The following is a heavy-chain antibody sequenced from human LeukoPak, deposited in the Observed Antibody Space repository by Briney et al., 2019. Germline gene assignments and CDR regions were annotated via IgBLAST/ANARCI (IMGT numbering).Heavy chain of an antibody. V-gene: IGHV4-30-2*01. Sequence: SETLSLTCTVSGGSISSGGYYWSWIRQPPGKGLEWIGYIYHSGSTYYNPSLKSRVTISVDRSKNQFSLKLSSVTAADTAVYYCARGSLSITMIPYYYFDYWGQGTLVTVSS. CDR2: IYHSGST. CDR3: ARGSLSITMIPYYYFDY. D-gene: IGHD3-22*01. J-gene: IGHJ4*02. CDR1: GGSISSGGYY.